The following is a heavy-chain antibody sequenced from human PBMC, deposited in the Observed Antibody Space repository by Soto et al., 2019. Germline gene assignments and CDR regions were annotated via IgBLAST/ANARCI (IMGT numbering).Heavy chain of an antibody. J-gene: IGHJ6*03. Sequence: ASVKVSCKASGYTFINYYIHWARQAPGQGLEWMGVINPNGGSTVYAQKFQGRVTLTRDTSTSTVYVELSSLRSDDTAVYFCVRATAARQRDYSYHYYLHIWG. D-gene: IGHD6-6*01. CDR1: GYTFINYY. V-gene: IGHV1-46*03. CDR3: VRATAARQRDYSYHYYLHI. CDR2: INPNGGST.